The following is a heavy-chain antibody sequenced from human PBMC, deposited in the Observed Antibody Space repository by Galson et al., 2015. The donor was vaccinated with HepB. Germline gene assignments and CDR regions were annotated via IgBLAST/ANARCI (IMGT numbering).Heavy chain of an antibody. D-gene: IGHD6-19*01. Sequence: SVKVSCKASGYTFTSYAIHWVRQAPGLRLEWMGWINAGNGNTKYSQKFQGRVTITRDTSASTAYMELSSLRSEDTAVYYCARDGESSGWTFDYWGQGTLVTVSS. CDR3: ARDGESSGWTFDY. CDR2: INAGNGNT. CDR1: GYTFTSYA. V-gene: IGHV1-3*01. J-gene: IGHJ4*02.